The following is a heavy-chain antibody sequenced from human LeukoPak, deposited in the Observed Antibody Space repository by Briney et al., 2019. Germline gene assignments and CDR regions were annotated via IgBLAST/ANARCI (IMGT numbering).Heavy chain of an antibody. CDR1: GYSFTSYW. J-gene: IGHJ4*02. Sequence: GESLKISCKGSGYSFTSYWISWVRQMPGEGLEWMGRIDPSDSYTNYSPSFQGHVTISADKSISTAYLQWSSLKASDTAMYYCACVRYYDILTGYYPIRYWGQGTLVTVSS. V-gene: IGHV5-10-1*01. D-gene: IGHD3-9*01. CDR3: ACVRYYDILTGYYPIRY. CDR2: IDPSDSYT.